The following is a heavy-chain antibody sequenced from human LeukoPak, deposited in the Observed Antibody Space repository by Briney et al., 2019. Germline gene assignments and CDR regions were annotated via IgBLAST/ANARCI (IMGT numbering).Heavy chain of an antibody. V-gene: IGHV3-30*18. CDR3: AKSAPVENYGSGSYYPGIDY. CDR1: GFAFSSYG. Sequence: PGGSLRLSCAASGFAFSSYGMHWVRQAPGKGLEWVAVISYDGSNKYYADSVKGRFTISRDNSKNTLYLQMNSLRAEDTAVYYCAKSAPVENYGSGSYYPGIDYWGQGTLVTVSS. CDR2: ISYDGSNK. D-gene: IGHD3-10*01. J-gene: IGHJ4*02.